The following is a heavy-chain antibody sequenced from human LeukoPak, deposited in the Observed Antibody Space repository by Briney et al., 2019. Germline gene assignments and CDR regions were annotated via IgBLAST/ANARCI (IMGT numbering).Heavy chain of an antibody. D-gene: IGHD1-26*01. CDR2: ISAYNGNT. Sequence: ASVKVSCKASGYTFTSYGISWVRQAPGQGLEWMGWISAYNGNTNYAQKLQGRVTMTTDTSTSTAYMELRSLRSDDTAVYYCARDLNRDSVGATVLPVGVYWGRGTLVTVSS. CDR1: GYTFTSYG. J-gene: IGHJ4*02. CDR3: ARDLNRDSVGATVLPVGVY. V-gene: IGHV1-18*01.